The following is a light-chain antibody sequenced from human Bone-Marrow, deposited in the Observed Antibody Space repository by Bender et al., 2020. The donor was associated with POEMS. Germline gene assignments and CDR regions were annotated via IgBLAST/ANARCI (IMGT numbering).Light chain of an antibody. CDR2: KDN. CDR1: SSDVGNYNL. V-gene: IGLV2-23*01. CDR3: CSYAGDNKWV. J-gene: IGLJ3*02. Sequence: QSALTQAASVSGSPGQSITMSCTGSSSDVGNYNLVSWYQQRPDTAPKVIIYKDNQRPSGISTRFSAYKSGNTASLTISGLQPEDEAHYYCCSYAGDNKWVFGGGTRLTVL.